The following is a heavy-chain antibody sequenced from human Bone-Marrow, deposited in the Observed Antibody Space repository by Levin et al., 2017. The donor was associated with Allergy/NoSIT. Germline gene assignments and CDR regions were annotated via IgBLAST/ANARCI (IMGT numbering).Heavy chain of an antibody. J-gene: IGHJ6*02. D-gene: IGHD3-10*01. CDR2: ISVTGGAK. CDR1: GFTFSAYY. CDR3: ARGLTSQGSYFYYGMDV. V-gene: IGHV3-11*01. Sequence: GGSLRLSCAASGFTFSAYYMSWMRQAPGKGLEWVAHISVTGGAKYYADSVGGRFSISRDNAKNSLYLQMNSLRAEDTALYYCARGLTSQGSYFYYGMDVWGQGTTVSVSS.